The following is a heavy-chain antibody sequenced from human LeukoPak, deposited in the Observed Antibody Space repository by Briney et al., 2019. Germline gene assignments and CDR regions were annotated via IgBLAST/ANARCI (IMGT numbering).Heavy chain of an antibody. V-gene: IGHV3-43D*03. J-gene: IGHJ5*02. CDR3: AKDSRYYDFWSGLNFDP. CDR1: GFTFDDYA. D-gene: IGHD3-3*01. CDR2: ISWDGGST. Sequence: GGSLRLSCAASGFTFDDYAMHWVRQAPGKGLEWVSLISWDGGSTYYADSVKGRFTISRDNSKNSLYLQMNSLRAEDTALYYCAKDSRYYDFWSGLNFDPWGQGTLVIVSS.